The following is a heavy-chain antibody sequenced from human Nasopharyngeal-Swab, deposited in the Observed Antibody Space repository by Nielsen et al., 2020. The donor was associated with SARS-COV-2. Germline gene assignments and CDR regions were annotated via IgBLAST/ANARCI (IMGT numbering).Heavy chain of an antibody. CDR1: GYSFSTYW. J-gene: IGHJ6*02. Sequence: KVSCKASGYSFSTYWINWVRQTPGKGLEWMGIIYPGDSDTKYSPSFQGQVSISVDKSINTAYLQWNGLKASDTATYFCAIDYGSGTYGLDVWGQGTRATVSS. V-gene: IGHV5-51*01. CDR2: IYPGDSDT. D-gene: IGHD3-10*01. CDR3: AIDYGSGTYGLDV.